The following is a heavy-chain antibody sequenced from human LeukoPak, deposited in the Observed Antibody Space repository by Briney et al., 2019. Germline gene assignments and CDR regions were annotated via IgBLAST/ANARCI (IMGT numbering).Heavy chain of an antibody. CDR3: SGDNDSRYPPHSDY. J-gene: IGHJ4*02. Sequence: SVKVSCKASGGTFNSYAISWVRQAPGQGLEWMGGIIPIFGTTNYARKFRGRVTLTADKSTRTAYMELSSLRSEDTAVYYCSGDNDSRYPPHSDYWGQGTLVTVSA. V-gene: IGHV1-69*06. CDR2: IIPIFGTT. D-gene: IGHD3-16*01. CDR1: GGTFNSYA.